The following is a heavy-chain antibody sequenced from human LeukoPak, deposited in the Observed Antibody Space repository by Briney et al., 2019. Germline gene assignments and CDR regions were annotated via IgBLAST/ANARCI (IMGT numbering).Heavy chain of an antibody. CDR2: IYGSGEGQT. V-gene: IGHV3-23*01. CDR3: AKDVKSDGVWDIDH. D-gene: IGHD3-16*01. J-gene: IGHJ4*02. Sequence: PGGSLRLSCEASGFTFRAYTMNWVRQAPGKGLGWVSSIYGSGEGQTFCDHSVRGRFTISRDDSRSLVFLHMDNLRVEDTALYYCAKDVKSDGVWDIDHWGQGTLVTVSS. CDR1: GFTFRAYT.